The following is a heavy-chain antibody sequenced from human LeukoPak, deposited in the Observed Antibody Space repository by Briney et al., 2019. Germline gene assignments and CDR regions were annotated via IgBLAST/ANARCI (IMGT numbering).Heavy chain of an antibody. CDR2: INHSGST. V-gene: IGHV4-34*01. CDR3: ARGPAIEYSSTNWFDP. CDR1: GGSFSGYY. Sequence: PSETLSLTCAVYGGSFSGYYWSWIRQPPGKGLEWIGEINHSGSTNYNPSLKSRVTISVDTSKNQFSLKLSSVTAADTAVYYCARGPAIEYSSTNWFDPWGQGTLVTVSS. D-gene: IGHD6-6*01. J-gene: IGHJ5*02.